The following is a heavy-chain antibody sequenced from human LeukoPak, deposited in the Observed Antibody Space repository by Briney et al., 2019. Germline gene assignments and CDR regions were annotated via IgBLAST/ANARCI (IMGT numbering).Heavy chain of an antibody. CDR3: AKDRSCTGSSCNVGS. CDR1: GXTFSSYA. V-gene: IGHV3-23*01. D-gene: IGHD2-2*01. CDR2: ISDRGGST. Sequence: GGSLRLSCTASGXTFSSYAMSWVRQAPGKGLEWVSGISDRGGSTYYADSVKGRFTISRDNSKNTLFLQMNSLRAEDTAVYYCAKDRSCTGSSCNVGSWGQGTMVTVSS. J-gene: IGHJ3*01.